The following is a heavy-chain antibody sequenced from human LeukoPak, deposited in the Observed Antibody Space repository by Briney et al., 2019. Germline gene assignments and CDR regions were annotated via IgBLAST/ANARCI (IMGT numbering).Heavy chain of an antibody. CDR3: ARDTVGGYYYYGMDV. J-gene: IGHJ6*02. CDR1: GFPXSSYA. V-gene: IGHV3-23*01. CDR2: ISGNGGST. D-gene: IGHD1-26*01. Sequence: LSXXXAGFPXSSYAMSWGRRAPGKGLEGVSAISGNGGSTYYADPVKGRFTISRHNSKNTLYLQMNSLRAEDTAVYYCARDTVGGYYYYGMDVWGQGTTVTVSS.